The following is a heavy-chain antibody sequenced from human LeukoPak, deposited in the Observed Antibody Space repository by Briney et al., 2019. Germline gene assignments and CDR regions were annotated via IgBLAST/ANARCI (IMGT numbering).Heavy chain of an antibody. D-gene: IGHD1-26*01. CDR2: ISSSGSTM. V-gene: IGHV3-11*01. Sequence: GGSLRLSCAASGFTFTEYYMTWIRQASGKGLEWVTSISSSGSTMFYADFVKGRFTISRDNAKNSVSLQMNSLTADDTAIYYCARGLGATGWVQETLVTVSS. J-gene: IGHJ4*02. CDR1: GFTFTEYY. CDR3: ARGLGATG.